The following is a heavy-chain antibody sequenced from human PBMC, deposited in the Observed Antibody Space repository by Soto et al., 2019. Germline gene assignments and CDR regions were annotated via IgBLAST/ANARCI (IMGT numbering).Heavy chain of an antibody. J-gene: IGHJ4*01. V-gene: IGHV4-31*03. Sequence: SETLSLTCNVTGGSISSGGYYWNWIRQLPGKALEWIGYSYYSGSTYQNPSLKNRVTISIDTSKNQFSLKLNSVTAADTAVYYCARGTTWIQQWPPVTGFDYWGQGTLVTVSS. CDR1: GGSISSGGYY. D-gene: IGHD5-18*01. CDR2: SYYSGST. CDR3: ARGTTWIQQWPPVTGFDY.